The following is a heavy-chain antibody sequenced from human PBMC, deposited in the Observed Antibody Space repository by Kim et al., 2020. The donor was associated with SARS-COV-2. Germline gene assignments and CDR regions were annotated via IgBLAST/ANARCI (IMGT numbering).Heavy chain of an antibody. V-gene: IGHV1-3*01. Sequence: ASVKVSCKASGYTFTSYAMHWVRQAPGQRLEWMGWINAGNGNTKYSQKFQGRVTITRDTSASTAYMELSSLRSEDTAVYYCARDRGAAGTLGLRLDYWGQGTLVTVSS. CDR2: INAGNGNT. CDR3: ARDRGAAGTLGLRLDY. CDR1: GYTFTSYA. D-gene: IGHD6-13*01. J-gene: IGHJ4*02.